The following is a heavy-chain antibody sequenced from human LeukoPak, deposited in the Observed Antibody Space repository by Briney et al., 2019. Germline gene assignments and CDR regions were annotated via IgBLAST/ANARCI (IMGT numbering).Heavy chain of an antibody. CDR3: AREPIRNWFDP. D-gene: IGHD3-9*01. CDR2: ISLYNGNT. CDR1: GYTFTSYV. J-gene: IGHJ5*02. V-gene: IGHV1-18*01. Sequence: ASVKVSCKASGYTFTSYVISWVRQAPGQGLEWMGWISLYNGNTNYAQKLQGRVTMTTDTSTTTAYTELRSLSSYGTARYFCAREPIRNWFDPWGQGTLVTVSS.